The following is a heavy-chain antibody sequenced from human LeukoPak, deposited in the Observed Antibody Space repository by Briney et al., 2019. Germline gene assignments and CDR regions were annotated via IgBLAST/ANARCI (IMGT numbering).Heavy chain of an antibody. D-gene: IGHD2/OR15-2a*01. CDR1: GFTFGDYT. J-gene: IGHJ4*02. CDR2: IRAKIYGGTI. CDR3: SRGTTVTGWYMYYFPH. Sequence: GGSLRLSCTVSGFTFGDYTMSWFRQAPGKGLEWVAFIRAKIYGGTIEYAASVKGRFTISRDDSNSIAYLQMNNLRTEDTAVYYCSRGTTVTGWYMYYFPHWGQGTLVTVSS. V-gene: IGHV3-49*03.